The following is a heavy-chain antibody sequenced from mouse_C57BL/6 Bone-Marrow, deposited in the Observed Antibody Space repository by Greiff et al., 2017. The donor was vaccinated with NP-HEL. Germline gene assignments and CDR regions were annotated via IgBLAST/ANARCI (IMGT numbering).Heavy chain of an antibody. CDR2: IDPSDSYT. D-gene: IGHD3-2*01. CDR3: AREGLTGYYFDY. V-gene: IGHV1-69*01. CDR1: GYTFTSYW. J-gene: IGHJ2*01. Sequence: VQLQQPGAELVMPGASVKLSCKASGYTFTSYWMHWVKQRPGQGLEWIGEIDPSDSYTNYNQKFKGKSTLTVDNSSSTAYMQLSSLTSEDSAVYYGAREGLTGYYFDYWGQGTTLTVSS.